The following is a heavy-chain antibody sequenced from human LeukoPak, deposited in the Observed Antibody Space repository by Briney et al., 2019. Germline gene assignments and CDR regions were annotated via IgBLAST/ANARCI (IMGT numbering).Heavy chain of an antibody. CDR1: GYTFTSYA. CDR2: INAGNGNT. V-gene: IGHV1-3*01. Sequence: ASVKVSCKASGYTFTSYAMHWVRQAPGQRLEWMGWINAGNGNTKYSQKFQGRVTITRDTSASTAYMELSSLRSEDTVVYYCARVASGRSRPFDIWGQGTMVTVSS. J-gene: IGHJ3*02. CDR3: ARVASGRSRPFDI.